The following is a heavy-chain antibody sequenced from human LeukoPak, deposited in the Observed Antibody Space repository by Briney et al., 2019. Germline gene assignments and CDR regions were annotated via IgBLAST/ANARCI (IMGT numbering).Heavy chain of an antibody. D-gene: IGHD4-17*01. CDR1: GFTFSSYA. J-gene: IGHJ3*02. Sequence: GGSLRLSCAASGFTFSSYAMSWVRQAPGKGLEWVSAISGSGGSTYYADSVKGRFTISRDNSKNTLYLQMNSLRAEDTAVYYCAKRGTLATVTTEAFDIWGQGTMVTVSS. CDR3: AKRGTLATVTTEAFDI. CDR2: ISGSGGST. V-gene: IGHV3-23*01.